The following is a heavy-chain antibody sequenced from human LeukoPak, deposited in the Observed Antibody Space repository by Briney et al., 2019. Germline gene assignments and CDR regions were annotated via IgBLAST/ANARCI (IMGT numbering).Heavy chain of an antibody. D-gene: IGHD2-2*02. V-gene: IGHV4-30-4*08. Sequence: SETLSLTCIVSGGSIISGDYYWRWIRQPPGKGLEWIGYIYHNGDTYYNPSLKSRVSTSVDTSKNQFSLKLSSVTAADTAVYYCARAGVVPAAINRAFDIWGQGSVVTVSS. CDR2: IYHNGDT. CDR3: ARAGVVPAAINRAFDI. CDR1: GGSIISGDYY. J-gene: IGHJ3*02.